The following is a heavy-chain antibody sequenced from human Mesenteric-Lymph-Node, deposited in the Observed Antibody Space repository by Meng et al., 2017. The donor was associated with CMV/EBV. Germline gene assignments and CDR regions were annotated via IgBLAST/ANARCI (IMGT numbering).Heavy chain of an antibody. Sequence: GGSLRLSCEASGFMFRDYGMHWVRQAPGKGLEWVAVIRYDGTNKFYADSVKGRFTISRDNSKNTLYLQMNSLRAEDTAVYYCAKAYYYDNGAFEYWGQGTLVTVSS. CDR3: AKAYYYDNGAFEY. V-gene: IGHV3-30*02. J-gene: IGHJ4*02. CDR1: GFMFRDYG. CDR2: IRYDGTNK. D-gene: IGHD3-22*01.